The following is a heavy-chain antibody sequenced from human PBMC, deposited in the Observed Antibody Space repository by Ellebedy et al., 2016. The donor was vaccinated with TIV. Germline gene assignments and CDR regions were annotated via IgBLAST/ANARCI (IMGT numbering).Heavy chain of an antibody. Sequence: AASVKVSCKASGYTFTSYYVHWVRQAPGQGLEWMGWTNPDSGVTNYAQKFQGRVTMTRDTSISTAYMELSWLRSDDTAVYYCARDGACGGDCYGDNYWGQGSLVTVSS. CDR1: GYTFTSYY. V-gene: IGHV1-2*02. J-gene: IGHJ4*02. D-gene: IGHD2-21*02. CDR3: ARDGACGGDCYGDNY. CDR2: TNPDSGVT.